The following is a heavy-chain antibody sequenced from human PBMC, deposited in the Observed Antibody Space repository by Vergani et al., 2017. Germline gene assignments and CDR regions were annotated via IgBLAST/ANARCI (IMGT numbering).Heavy chain of an antibody. V-gene: IGHV3-30*18. Sequence: QVQLVESGGGVVQPGRSLRLSCAASGFTFSSYGMHWVRQAPGKGLEWVAVISYDGSNKYYADAVKGRFTISRDNSKNTLYLQMNSLRAEDTAVYYCAKHLLTSGGSGYDGGGQGTPVTVSS. D-gene: IGHD2-15*01. J-gene: IGHJ4*02. CDR1: GFTFSSYG. CDR3: AKHLLTSGGSGYDG. CDR2: ISYDGSNK.